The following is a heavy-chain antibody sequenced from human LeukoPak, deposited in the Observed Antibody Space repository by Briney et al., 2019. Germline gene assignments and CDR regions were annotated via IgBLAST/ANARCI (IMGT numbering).Heavy chain of an antibody. D-gene: IGHD2-2*01. CDR1: GFIFGNYR. Sequence: GGSLRLSCATSGFIFGNYRMHWVRQAPGKGLEWVAVISYDGRNKHYPDSVKGRFTISRDISTDTLWLQMDSLRTEDTAVYYCAKGPLRGTAAAIDYWGQGTLVTVSS. V-gene: IGHV3-30*18. J-gene: IGHJ4*02. CDR3: AKGPLRGTAAAIDY. CDR2: ISYDGRNK.